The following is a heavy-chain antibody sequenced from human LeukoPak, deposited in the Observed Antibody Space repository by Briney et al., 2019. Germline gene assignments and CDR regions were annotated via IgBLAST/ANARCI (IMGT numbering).Heavy chain of an antibody. Sequence: EASVKVSCKASGYTFTSYAISWVRQAPGQGLEWMGRIIPILGIANYAQKFQGRVTITADKSTSTAYMELSSLRSEDTAVYYCARVAYDFWSGYNYYGMDVWGQGTTVTVSS. CDR1: GYTFTSYA. J-gene: IGHJ6*02. D-gene: IGHD3-3*01. CDR3: ARVAYDFWSGYNYYGMDV. CDR2: IIPILGIA. V-gene: IGHV1-69*04.